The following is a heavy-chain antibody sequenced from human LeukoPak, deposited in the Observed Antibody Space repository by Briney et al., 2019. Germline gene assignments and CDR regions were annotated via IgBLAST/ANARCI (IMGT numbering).Heavy chain of an antibody. CDR1: GFTFGSYG. CDR2: ISYDGSNK. J-gene: IGHJ4*02. D-gene: IGHD2-2*01. CDR3: AKDPCSTTSCYSVY. V-gene: IGHV3-30*18. Sequence: SGGSLRLSCAASGFTFGSYGMHWVRQAPGKGLDWVAVISYDGSNKYYADSVKGRFTISRDNSKNTLYLQMNSLRAEDTAVYYCAKDPCSTTSCYSVYWGQGTLVTVSS.